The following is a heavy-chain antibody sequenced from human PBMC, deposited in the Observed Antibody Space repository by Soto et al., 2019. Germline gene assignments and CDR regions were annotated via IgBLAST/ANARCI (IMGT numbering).Heavy chain of an antibody. Sequence: SETLSLTCAVYGGSFSGYYWSWIRQPPGKGLEWIGEINHSGSTNYNPSLKSRVTISVDTSKNQFSLKLSSVTAADTAVYYCARAPPPRYYYDSSGYYYVGGYYFDYWGQGTLVTVSS. V-gene: IGHV4-34*01. CDR1: GGSFSGYY. CDR3: ARAPPPRYYYDSSGYYYVGGYYFDY. D-gene: IGHD3-22*01. J-gene: IGHJ4*02. CDR2: INHSGST.